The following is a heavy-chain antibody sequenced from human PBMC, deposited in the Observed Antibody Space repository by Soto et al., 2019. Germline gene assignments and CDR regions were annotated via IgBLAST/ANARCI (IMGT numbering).Heavy chain of an antibody. V-gene: IGHV3-21*01. CDR3: AREGALKPFSS. J-gene: IGHJ5*02. CDR1: GFTFSNYN. CDR2: ISGTGVYI. Sequence: LRLSCVASGFTFSNYNMNWVRQAPGKGLEWVSHISGTGVYIHYADAVKGRFTISRDNAKSSVYLQMNSLRAKDTAVYYCAREGALKPFSSWGQGALVTVSS.